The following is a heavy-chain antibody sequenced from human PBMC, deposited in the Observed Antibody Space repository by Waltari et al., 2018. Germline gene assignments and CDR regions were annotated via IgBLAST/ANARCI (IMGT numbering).Heavy chain of an antibody. Sequence: QVQLVQSGAEVKKPGSSVKVSCKAYGDTFTSYGINWVRQAPGQGLEWMGRNTPASTSLSYAQSVQGRVTITADESTTTAYIEVSSLRSEDTAMYYCARDMRGAYLFPAPFDFWGQGTLVIVSS. D-gene: IGHD3-16*01. J-gene: IGHJ4*02. CDR3: ARDMRGAYLFPAPFDF. CDR2: NTPASTSL. CDR1: GDTFTSYG. V-gene: IGHV1-69*18.